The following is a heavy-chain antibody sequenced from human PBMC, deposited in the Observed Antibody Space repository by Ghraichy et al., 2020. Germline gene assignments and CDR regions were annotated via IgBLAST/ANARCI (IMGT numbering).Heavy chain of an antibody. J-gene: IGHJ4*02. CDR1: GFTFSNFA. CDR3: SRDSESTGGNLIFHY. CDR2: IRTSSDI. D-gene: IGHD4-23*01. V-gene: IGHV3-48*02. Sequence: GGSLRLSCAASGFTFSNFALNWVRQAPGKGLEWISYIRTSSDIYYADSVKGRFTISRDNAKNSLYLQMNSLRDEDTALYYCSRDSESTGGNLIFHYWGQGTLFTVSS.